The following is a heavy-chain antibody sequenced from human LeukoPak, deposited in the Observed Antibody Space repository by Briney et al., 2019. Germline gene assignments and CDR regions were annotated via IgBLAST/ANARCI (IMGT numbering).Heavy chain of an antibody. CDR1: GFTFSSYS. J-gene: IGHJ5*02. Sequence: PGGSLRLSCAASGFTFSSYSMNWVRQAPGKGLEWVSSISNSSSYIYYADSVKGRFTISRDNAKITLYLQMNSLSAEDTAVYYCASFRYYDSSGYYLAALVPWGQGTLVTVS. D-gene: IGHD3-22*01. CDR3: ASFRYYDSSGYYLAALVP. V-gene: IGHV3-21*01. CDR2: ISNSSSYI.